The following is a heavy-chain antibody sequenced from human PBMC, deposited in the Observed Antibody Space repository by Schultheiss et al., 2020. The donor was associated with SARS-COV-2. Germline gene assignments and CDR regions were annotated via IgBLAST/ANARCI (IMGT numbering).Heavy chain of an antibody. CDR3: ARERKMTTVTRGWFDP. V-gene: IGHV1-24*01. D-gene: IGHD4-17*01. Sequence: ASVKVSCKASGYTFTGYYMHWVRQAPGQGLEWMGGFDPEDGETIYAQKFQGRVTMTEDTSTDTAYMELSSLRAEDTAVYYCARERKMTTVTRGWFDPWGQGTLVTVSS. CDR2: FDPEDGET. J-gene: IGHJ5*02. CDR1: GYTFTGYY.